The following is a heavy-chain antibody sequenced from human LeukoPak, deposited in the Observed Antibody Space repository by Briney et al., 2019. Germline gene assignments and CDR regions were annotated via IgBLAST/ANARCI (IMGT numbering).Heavy chain of an antibody. CDR1: GYTFTSYY. CDR2: INPSGGST. J-gene: IGHJ4*02. V-gene: IGHV1-46*01. Sequence: GASVKVSCKASGYTFTSYYMHWVRQAPGQGPEWMGIINPSGGSTSYAQKFQGRVTMTKDTSTSTVYMELSSLRSEDTAVYYCARDQYYDSSEEQFDYWGQGTLVTVSS. CDR3: ARDQYYDSSEEQFDY. D-gene: IGHD3-22*01.